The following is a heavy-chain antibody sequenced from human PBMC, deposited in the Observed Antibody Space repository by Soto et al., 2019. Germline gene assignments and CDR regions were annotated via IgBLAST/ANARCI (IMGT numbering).Heavy chain of an antibody. CDR2: INHSGST. V-gene: IGHV4-34*01. CDR3: ARGFGEFDY. Sequence: KTSETLSLTCAVYGGSFSGYYWSWIRQPPGKGLEWIGEINHSGSTNYNPSLKSRVTISVDTSKNQFSLKLSSVTAADTAVYYCARGFGEFDYWGQGTLVTVSS. CDR1: GGSFSGYY. D-gene: IGHD3-10*01. J-gene: IGHJ4*02.